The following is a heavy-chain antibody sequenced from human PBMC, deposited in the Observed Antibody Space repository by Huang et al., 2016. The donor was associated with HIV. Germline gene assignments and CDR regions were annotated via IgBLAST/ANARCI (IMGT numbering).Heavy chain of an antibody. D-gene: IGHD2-2*01. CDR3: ARDSPLLGVVIVVVPTAPNAFDI. CDR2: FSANNGFT. Sequence: QVQLVQSGVEVKKPGASVKVSCKASGYTFTSYGISWVRQAPGQGLEWMGWFSANNGFTNYDKNVQGRVTMNTDTSTSTSYMGLRSLRSDDTAVYYCARDSPLLGVVIVVVPTAPNAFDIWGQGTMVTVSS. V-gene: IGHV1-18*01. CDR1: GYTFTSYG. J-gene: IGHJ3*02.